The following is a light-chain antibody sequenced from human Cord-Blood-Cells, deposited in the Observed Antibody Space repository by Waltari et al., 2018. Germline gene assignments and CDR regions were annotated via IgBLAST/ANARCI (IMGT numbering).Light chain of an antibody. CDR1: SRAVGGYNL. V-gene: IGLV2-23*01. CDR2: ECS. CDR3: CSYAGSSTYV. Sequence: QSALTQPASVSGSPGQSITISCTGTSRAVGGYNLVSWYQQHPGKAPNLMIYECSKLPSGVSNRFSGSKSGNTASLTISGLQAEDEADYYCCSYAGSSTYVFGTGTKVTVL. J-gene: IGLJ1*01.